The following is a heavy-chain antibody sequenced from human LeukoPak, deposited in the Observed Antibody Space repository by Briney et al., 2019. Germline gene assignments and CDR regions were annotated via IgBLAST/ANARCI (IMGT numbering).Heavy chain of an antibody. Sequence: SETLSLTCTVSGGSISSYYWSWIRQPPGKGLEWIGYIYYSGSTNYNPSLKSRVTISVDTSKNQFSLKLSSVTAADTAVYYCARDRGWRVLDHWGQGTLVTVSS. J-gene: IGHJ4*02. CDR1: GGSISSYY. CDR3: ARDRGWRVLDH. CDR2: IYYSGST. V-gene: IGHV4-59*01. D-gene: IGHD2-15*01.